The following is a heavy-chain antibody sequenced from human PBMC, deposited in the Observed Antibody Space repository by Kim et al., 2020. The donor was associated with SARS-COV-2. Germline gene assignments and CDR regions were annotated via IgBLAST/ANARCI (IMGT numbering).Heavy chain of an antibody. V-gene: IGHV4-59*08. CDR2: IYYSGST. CDR1: GGSISSSY. Sequence: SETLSLTCTVSGGSISSSYWSWIRQPPGKGLEWIGFIYYSGSTNYNPSLKSRVTMSIDTSKNQFSQKLTSVTAADTAVYYCARRVYDSGSFFFDYWGQGT. CDR3: ARRVYDSGSFFFDY. J-gene: IGHJ4*02. D-gene: IGHD3-10*01.